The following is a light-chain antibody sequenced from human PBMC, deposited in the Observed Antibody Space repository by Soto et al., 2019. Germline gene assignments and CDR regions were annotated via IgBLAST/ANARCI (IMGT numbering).Light chain of an antibody. CDR3: QQYGSSLST. Sequence: IEMTQSPATLSVSPGERATLSCRASQSVSSRYLAWYQQKSGQAPRLLIYATSSRATDIPARFIGYGSGTDFTLTISGLEPEDFAVYYCQQYGSSLSTFGQGTKVDIK. V-gene: IGKV3-20*01. CDR1: QSVSSRY. CDR2: ATS. J-gene: IGKJ1*01.